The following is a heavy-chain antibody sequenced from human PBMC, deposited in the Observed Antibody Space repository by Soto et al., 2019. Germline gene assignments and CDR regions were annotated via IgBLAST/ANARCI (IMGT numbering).Heavy chain of an antibody. CDR2: IYYNGNT. V-gene: IGHV3-53*01. CDR3: ATGVDTAKAGY. CDR1: GFSCNDNH. Sequence: VQLVESGGHLIQPGGSLRLSCAASGFSCNDNHMTWVRQAPGRGPEWVSTIYYNGNTYHADSVKGRFTISRDTSNNMLDLQMNSLRAEDTAVYYCATGVDTAKAGYGGKGTLVTVSS. D-gene: IGHD5-18*01. J-gene: IGHJ4*02.